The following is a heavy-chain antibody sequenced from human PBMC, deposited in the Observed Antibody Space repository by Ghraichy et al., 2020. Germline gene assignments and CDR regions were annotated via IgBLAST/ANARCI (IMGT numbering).Heavy chain of an antibody. CDR2: ISGSGGST. V-gene: IGHV3-23*01. J-gene: IGHJ4*02. CDR3: AKEDYGGWNLDY. Sequence: LSLTCAASGFTFSNYAMNWVRQAPGKGLESVSVISGSGGSTNYADSVKGRFTISRDNPKNTLYLQMNSLRVDDTAVYYCAKEDYGGWNLDYWGQGTLVTVPS. CDR1: GFTFSNYA. D-gene: IGHD4-23*01.